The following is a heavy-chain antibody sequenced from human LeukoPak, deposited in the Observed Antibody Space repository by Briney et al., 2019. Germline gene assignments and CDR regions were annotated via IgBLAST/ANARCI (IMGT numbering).Heavy chain of an antibody. V-gene: IGHV3-23*01. J-gene: IGHJ3*02. CDR3: AKGYKAYYFHDSGPPYI. CDR1: GFAFSSYA. CDR2: ISGSGGST. Sequence: PGGSLRLSRAASGFAFSSYAMSWVRQAPGKGLGWVSAISGSGGSTYYADSVKGRFTFSRDISKNTLILQMNSLRVEDTAVYYCAKGYKAYYFHDSGPPYIWGQGTMVTVSS. D-gene: IGHD3-22*01.